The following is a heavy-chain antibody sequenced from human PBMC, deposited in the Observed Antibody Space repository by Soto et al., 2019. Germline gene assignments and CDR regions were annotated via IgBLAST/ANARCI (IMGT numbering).Heavy chain of an antibody. D-gene: IGHD2-21*01. Sequence: RASVKLSCKASGYTFTIYYMHWVLQAPGQGLEWMGIINPSGGSTSYAQKFQGRVTMTRDTSTSTVYMELSSLRSEDTAVYYCARRIVVVRALDYWGQGTLVTVSS. CDR2: INPSGGST. CDR3: ARRIVVVRALDY. V-gene: IGHV1-46*01. CDR1: GYTFTIYY. J-gene: IGHJ4*02.